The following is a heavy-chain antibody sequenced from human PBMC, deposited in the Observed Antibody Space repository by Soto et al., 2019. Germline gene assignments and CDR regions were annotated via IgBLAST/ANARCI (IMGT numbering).Heavy chain of an antibody. CDR3: ARAGQLLDCYYSYYMDV. CDR2: IYYSGST. V-gene: IGHV4-59*01. J-gene: IGHJ6*03. D-gene: IGHD2-2*01. CDR1: GGSISSYY. Sequence: PSETLSLTCTVSGGSISSYYWSWIRQPPGKGLEWIGYIYYSGSTNYNPSLKSRVTISVDTSKNQFSLKLSSVTAADTAVYYCARAGQLLDCYYSYYMDVWGKRTTVNVSS.